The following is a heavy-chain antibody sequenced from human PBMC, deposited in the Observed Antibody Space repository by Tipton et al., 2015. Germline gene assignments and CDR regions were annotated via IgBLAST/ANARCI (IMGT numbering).Heavy chain of an antibody. Sequence: SLRLSCTASGFSFSGDSMNWVRQAPGKGLEWVADIWHDESNTDYADSVKGRFTISRDNSKNTLYLQMDSLRAEDTAVYYCARQHYDSGDYVTWGFDYWGQGTLVTVSS. CDR2: IWHDESNT. V-gene: IGHV3-33*08. D-gene: IGHD3-22*01. CDR3: ARQHYDSGDYVTWGFDY. J-gene: IGHJ4*02. CDR1: GFSFSGDS.